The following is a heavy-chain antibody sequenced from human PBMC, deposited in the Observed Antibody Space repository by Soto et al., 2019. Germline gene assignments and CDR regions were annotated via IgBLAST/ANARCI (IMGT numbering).Heavy chain of an antibody. Sequence: SETLSLTCTVSGGSISSGDYYWSWIRQHPGKGLEWIGYIYNSGSTYHNPSLKSRVTISVDTSKNQFSLKLSSVTAADTAVYYCARRNYDSRAGFDPWGQGTLVTVSS. J-gene: IGHJ5*02. CDR1: GGSISSGDYY. CDR3: ARRNYDSRAGFDP. CDR2: IYNSGST. D-gene: IGHD3-22*01. V-gene: IGHV4-31*03.